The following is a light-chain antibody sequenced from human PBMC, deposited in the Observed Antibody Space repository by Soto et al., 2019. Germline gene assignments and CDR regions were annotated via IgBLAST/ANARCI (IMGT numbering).Light chain of an antibody. CDR3: ASWDESLTGWV. CDR1: SFNIGSNA. J-gene: IGLJ3*02. Sequence: QSVLTQPPAASGTPGQRVTMSCFGRSFNIGSNAVYWYQHLPGTAPKLLIFRNDQRPSGVPDRFSGSKSGTSASLAISGLRSEDEADYYCASWDESLTGWVFGGGTKLTVL. V-gene: IGLV1-47*01. CDR2: RND.